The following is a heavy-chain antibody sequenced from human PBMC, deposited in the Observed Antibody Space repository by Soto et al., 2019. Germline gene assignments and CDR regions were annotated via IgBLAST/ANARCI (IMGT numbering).Heavy chain of an antibody. CDR3: ARDPLPGY. CDR2: IYYTGST. CDR1: GGSISSSY. V-gene: IGHV4-59*01. J-gene: IGHJ4*02. Sequence: QVQLQESGPGLVKPSETLSLTCTVSGGSISSSYWSWIRQPPGKGLEWIGYIYYTGSTNYNPSLKSRVTISVDTSKNQFSLKLNSVPAADTAVYYCARDPLPGYWGQGTLVTVSS.